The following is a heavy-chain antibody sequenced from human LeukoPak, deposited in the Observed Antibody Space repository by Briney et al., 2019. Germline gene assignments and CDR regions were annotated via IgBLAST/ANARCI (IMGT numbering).Heavy chain of an antibody. J-gene: IGHJ2*01. D-gene: IGHD3-22*01. CDR1: GYTLTELS. CDR2: FDPEDGET. CDR3: ATDGPYYYDSSGGWYFDL. V-gene: IGHV1-24*01. Sequence: ASVKVSCKVSGYTLTELSMHWVRQAPGKGLEWMGGFDPEDGETIYAQKFQGRVTMTEDTSTDTAYMELSSLRSEDTAVYYCATDGPYYYDSSGGWYFDLWGRGTLVTVSS.